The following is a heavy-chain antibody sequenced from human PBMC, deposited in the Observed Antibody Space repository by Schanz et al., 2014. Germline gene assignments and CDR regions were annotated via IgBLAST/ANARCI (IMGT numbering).Heavy chain of an antibody. CDR3: AGGRGEVATIFHYYYFYYMDV. V-gene: IGHV4-61*02. CDR1: GGSISSDSYS. D-gene: IGHD5-12*01. J-gene: IGHJ6*03. Sequence: QVQLQESGPGLVKPSETLSLTCTVSGGSISSDSYSWSWIRQPAGKGLEWIGRISTSGSTNYNPSLKSRLPTPLDPSKNQLSLKLSSVTAADTAVYYCAGGRGEVATIFHYYYFYYMDVWGKGTTVTVSS. CDR2: ISTSGST.